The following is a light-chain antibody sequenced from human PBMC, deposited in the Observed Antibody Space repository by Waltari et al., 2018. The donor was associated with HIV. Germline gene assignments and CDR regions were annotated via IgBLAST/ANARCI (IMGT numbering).Light chain of an antibody. Sequence: DIQMTQSPSSLSASVGDRVTITCQASHDINNYLNWYQLKPGKAPKLLIYDASNLETGVPSRFSGSGSGTDFTFTISSLQPEDISTYYCQQYDNLPLTFGGGTKVEIK. CDR3: QQYDNLPLT. CDR2: DAS. CDR1: HDINNY. V-gene: IGKV1-33*01. J-gene: IGKJ4*01.